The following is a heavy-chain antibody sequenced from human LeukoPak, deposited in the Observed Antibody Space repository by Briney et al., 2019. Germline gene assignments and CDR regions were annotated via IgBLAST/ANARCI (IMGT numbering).Heavy chain of an antibody. CDR3: ARVSGYCSSTSCYSLGY. Sequence: LTGGSLRLSCAASGFTFSSYAMSWVRQAPGKGLEWVSAISGSDGSTYYADSVKGRFTISRDNSKNTLYLQMNSLRAEDTAVYYCARVSGYCSSTSCYSLGYWGQGTLVTVSS. CDR1: GFTFSSYA. J-gene: IGHJ4*02. V-gene: IGHV3-23*01. CDR2: ISGSDGST. D-gene: IGHD2-2*02.